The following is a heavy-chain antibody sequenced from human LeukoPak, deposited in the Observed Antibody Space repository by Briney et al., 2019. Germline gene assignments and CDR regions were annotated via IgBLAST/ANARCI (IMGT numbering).Heavy chain of an antibody. D-gene: IGHD2-2*03. Sequence: ASVKVSCKASGYTFTSYYMHWVRQAPGQGLEWMGIINPSGGSTSYAQKFQGRVTMTRDTSTSTVYMELSSLRSEDTAVYYCAREVDIVVVPAANLDAFDIWGQGTMVTVSS. CDR2: INPSGGST. V-gene: IGHV1-46*01. J-gene: IGHJ3*02. CDR1: GYTFTSYY. CDR3: AREVDIVVVPAANLDAFDI.